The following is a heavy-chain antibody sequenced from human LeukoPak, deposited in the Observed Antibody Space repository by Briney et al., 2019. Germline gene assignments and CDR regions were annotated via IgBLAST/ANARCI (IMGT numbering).Heavy chain of an antibody. CDR3: ARSGDGDYKALDY. CDR1: GFTFSTYG. J-gene: IGHJ4*02. CDR2: IWYDGSSK. D-gene: IGHD4-17*01. Sequence: QPGGSLRLPCVASGFTFSTYGMHWVRQAPGKGLEWVAIIWYDGSSKYYADSVKGRFTISRDNSKNTLYLQLNSLRVEDTAMYYCARSGDGDYKALDYWGRGTPVTVSS. V-gene: IGHV3-33*01.